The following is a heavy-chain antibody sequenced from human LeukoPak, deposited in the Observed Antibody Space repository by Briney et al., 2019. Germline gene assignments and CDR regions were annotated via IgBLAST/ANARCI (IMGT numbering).Heavy chain of an antibody. V-gene: IGHV4-30-4*07. CDR2: IYYSGST. J-gene: IGHJ4*02. Sequence: SQTLSLTCDVSGGSISSGLYSWSWIRQPPGKGLEWIGYIYYSGSTNYNPSLKSRVTISVDTSKNQFSLKLSSVTAADTAVYYCARGLRANKNFDYWGQGTLVTVSS. CDR3: ARGLRANKNFDY. D-gene: IGHD4-17*01. CDR1: GGSISSGLYS.